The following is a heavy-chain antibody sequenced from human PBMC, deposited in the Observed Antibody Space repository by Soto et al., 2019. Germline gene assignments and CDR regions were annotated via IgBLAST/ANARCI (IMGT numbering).Heavy chain of an antibody. Sequence: QVHLVQSGAEVKKPGASVKVSCKASGYTFTSYGITWVRQAPGQGLEWMGWISAHNGNTDYAQKLQGRVIVTRDTSTSTAYMELRSLRSDATAVYYCARGRYGEYWGQGAPVTVSS. J-gene: IGHJ4*02. CDR3: ARGRYGEY. CDR1: GYTFTSYG. V-gene: IGHV1-18*01. CDR2: ISAHNGNT. D-gene: IGHD3-10*01.